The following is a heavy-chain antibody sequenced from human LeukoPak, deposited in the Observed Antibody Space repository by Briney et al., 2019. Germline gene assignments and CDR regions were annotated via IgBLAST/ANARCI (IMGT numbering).Heavy chain of an antibody. CDR1: GGSVSSGRYY. V-gene: IGHV4-61*01. J-gene: IGHJ3*02. CDR2: IYYSGST. CDR3: ARAPRYCSGGSCYAFYAFDI. D-gene: IGHD2-15*01. Sequence: SETPSLTRTVSGGSVSSGRYYWSWIREPPGKGLEWIGYIYYSGSTNYNPSLKSRVTISVDTCKNQFSLKLSSVTAADTAVYYCARAPRYCSGGSCYAFYAFDIWGQGTMVTVSS.